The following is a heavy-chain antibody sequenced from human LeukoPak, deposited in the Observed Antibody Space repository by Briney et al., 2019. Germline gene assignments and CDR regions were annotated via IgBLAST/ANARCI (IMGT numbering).Heavy chain of an antibody. J-gene: IGHJ4*02. CDR1: GGTFSSNA. Sequence: ASVKVSCKASGGTFSSNAISWVRQAPGQGLEWMGGIIPIFGIANYAQKFQDRVTITADKSTNTAYLEISSLTSDDTAVYYCARCSPGDSSNFYAVLQYWGQGTQVTVST. V-gene: IGHV1-69*10. CDR2: IIPIFGIA. D-gene: IGHD3-22*01. CDR3: ARCSPGDSSNFYAVLQY.